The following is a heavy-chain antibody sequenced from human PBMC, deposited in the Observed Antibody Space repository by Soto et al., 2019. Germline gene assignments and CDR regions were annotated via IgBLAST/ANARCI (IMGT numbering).Heavy chain of an antibody. Sequence: QVQLVESGGGVVQPGRSLRLSCAASGFTFSSYAMHWVRQAPGKGLEWVAVISYDGSNKYYADSVKGRFTISRDNPKNTLYLQMNSLRAEDTAVYYCARDRDYDSSGYPPLGYWGQGTLVTVSS. CDR3: ARDRDYDSSGYPPLGY. CDR2: ISYDGSNK. D-gene: IGHD3-22*01. V-gene: IGHV3-30-3*01. J-gene: IGHJ4*02. CDR1: GFTFSSYA.